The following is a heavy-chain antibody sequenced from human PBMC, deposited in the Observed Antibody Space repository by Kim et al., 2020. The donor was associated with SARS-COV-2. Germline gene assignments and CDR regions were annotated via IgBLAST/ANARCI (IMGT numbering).Heavy chain of an antibody. V-gene: IGHV4-59*08. Sequence: SETLSLTCTVSGGSISSYYWSWIRQPPGKGLEWIGYIYYSGSTNYNPSLKSRVTISVDTSKNQFSLKLSSVTAADTAVYYCARLPPGGVVAAMYFDYWGQGTLVTVSS. J-gene: IGHJ4*02. CDR2: IYYSGST. D-gene: IGHD2-15*01. CDR3: ARLPPGGVVAAMYFDY. CDR1: GGSISSYY.